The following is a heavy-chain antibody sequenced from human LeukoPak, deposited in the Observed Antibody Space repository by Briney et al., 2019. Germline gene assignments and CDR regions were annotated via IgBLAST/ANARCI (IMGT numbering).Heavy chain of an antibody. V-gene: IGHV4-39*01. J-gene: IGHJ6*02. CDR3: ARLDCSSPSCYGPHYFDLDV. D-gene: IGHD2-2*01. CDR2: SYYSGST. Sequence: NPSETLSLTCTVSSGSISSSSDYWGGVRQPPGKGLERIGNSYYSGSTSYNPSLKSRVTTAVDTAQNEFSLRLSSVTAPDTAVYYCARLDCSSPSCYGPHYFDLDVWGQGTTVTVSS. CDR1: SGSISSSSDY.